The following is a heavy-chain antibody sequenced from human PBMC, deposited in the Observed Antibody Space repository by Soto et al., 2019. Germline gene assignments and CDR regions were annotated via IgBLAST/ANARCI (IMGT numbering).Heavy chain of an antibody. CDR1: GFNLSTYV. Sequence: GGSLRLSCVASGFNLSTYVIYWVRQAPGKGLQWVAQILYDGSKKHYADSVRGRFTITRDNSKNTVYLQMDSLRVDDTAMYYCVRDLALMADYWGQGTLVTVSS. CDR2: ILYDGSKK. D-gene: IGHD3-16*01. V-gene: IGHV3-30*03. J-gene: IGHJ4*02. CDR3: VRDLALMADY.